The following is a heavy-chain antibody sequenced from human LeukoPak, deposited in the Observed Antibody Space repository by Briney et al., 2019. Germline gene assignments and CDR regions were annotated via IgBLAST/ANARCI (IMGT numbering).Heavy chain of an antibody. CDR2: IYYSGST. V-gene: IGHV4-30-4*01. D-gene: IGHD3-22*01. CDR1: GGSISSGDYY. J-gene: IGHJ6*03. CDR3: ARVGYYYDSSGYYYYYYMDV. Sequence: SETLSLTCTVFGGSISSGDYYWSWIRQPPGKGLEWIGYIYYSGSTYYNPSLKSRVTISVDTSKNQFSLKLSSVTAADTAVYYCARVGYYYDSSGYYYYYYMDVWGKGTTVTVSS.